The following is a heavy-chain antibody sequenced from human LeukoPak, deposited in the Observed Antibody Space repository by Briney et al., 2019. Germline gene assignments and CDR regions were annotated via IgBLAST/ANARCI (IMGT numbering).Heavy chain of an antibody. D-gene: IGHD4-17*01. CDR2: IYYSGST. J-gene: IGHJ4*02. CDR3: ASHEYGDYYFDY. Sequence: PSETLSLTCTVSGGSISSYYWSWIRQPPGKRLEWIGYIYYSGSTNYNPSLKSRVTISVDTSKNQFSLKLSSVTAADTAVYYCASHEYGDYYFDYWGQGTLVTVSS. V-gene: IGHV4-59*01. CDR1: GGSISSYY.